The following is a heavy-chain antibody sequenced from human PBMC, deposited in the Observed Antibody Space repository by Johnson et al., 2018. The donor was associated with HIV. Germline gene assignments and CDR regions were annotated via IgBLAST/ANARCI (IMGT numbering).Heavy chain of an antibody. J-gene: IGHJ3*02. V-gene: IGHV3-15*01. CDR2: IKSKTDGGTT. Sequence: VQLVESGGGLVKPGGSLTLSCAAFEFTFSNAWMSWVRQAPGKGLEWVGRIKSKTDGGTTDYAAPVKGRFTISRDDSKNTLYMQMNSLKTEDTAVYYCTTAIPRSTTVITTPDAFDIWGQGTMVTVSS. CDR3: TTAIPRSTTVITTPDAFDI. D-gene: IGHD4-17*01. CDR1: EFTFSNAW.